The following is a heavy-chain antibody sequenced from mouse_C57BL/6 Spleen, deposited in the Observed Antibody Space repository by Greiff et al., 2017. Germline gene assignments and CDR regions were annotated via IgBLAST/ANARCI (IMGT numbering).Heavy chain of an antibody. V-gene: IGHV7-3*01. Sequence: EVHLVESGGGLVQPGGSLSLSCAASGFTFTDYYMSWVRQPPGKALEWLGFIRNKANGYTTEYSASVKGRFTISRDNSQSIIYLQVNALRAEDSATYYYARYDDYDVRTYAMDYWGQGTSVTVSS. CDR2: IRNKANGYTT. CDR1: GFTFTDYY. J-gene: IGHJ4*01. CDR3: ARYDDYDVRTYAMDY. D-gene: IGHD2-4*01.